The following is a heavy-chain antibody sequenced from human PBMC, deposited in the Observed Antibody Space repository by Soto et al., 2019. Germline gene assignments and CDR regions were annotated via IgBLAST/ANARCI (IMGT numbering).Heavy chain of an antibody. D-gene: IGHD3-16*02. V-gene: IGHV3-30*18. CDR1: GFTFSSYG. CDR3: AKALGELSPESYDY. CDR2: VSYDGSNK. J-gene: IGHJ4*02. Sequence: QVQLVESGGGVVQPGTSLRLSCAASGFTFSSYGMHWVRQAPGKGLEWVAIVSYDGSNKFYGDSVKSRFTISRDDSSNTVYLQMNGLRPEDTAVYYCAKALGELSPESYDYWGQGTLVTVSS.